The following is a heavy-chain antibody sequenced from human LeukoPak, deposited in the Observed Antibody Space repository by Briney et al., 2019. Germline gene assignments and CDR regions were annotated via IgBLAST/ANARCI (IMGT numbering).Heavy chain of an antibody. Sequence: PSGTLSLTCAVSGGSISSSNWWSWVRQPPGKGLEWIGEIYHSGSTNYNPSLKSRVTISVDTSKNQFSLKLSSVTAADTAVYYCARGALRSAYDYWGQGTLVTVSS. D-gene: IGHD2-21*01. CDR2: IYHSGST. CDR3: ARGALRSAYDY. J-gene: IGHJ4*02. CDR1: GGSISSSNW. V-gene: IGHV4-4*02.